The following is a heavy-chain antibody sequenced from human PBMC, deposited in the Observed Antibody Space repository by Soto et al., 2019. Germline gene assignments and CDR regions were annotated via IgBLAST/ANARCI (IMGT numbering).Heavy chain of an antibody. Sequence: TLSLTCTVSGGSISSYYWSWIRQPAGKGLEWIGRIYTSGSTNYNPSLKSRVTMSVDTSKNQFSLKLSSVTAADTAVYYCARDQYCSGGSCYLSPFYYYYYGMDVWGQGTTVTVSS. CDR2: IYTSGST. D-gene: IGHD2-15*01. J-gene: IGHJ6*02. CDR3: ARDQYCSGGSCYLSPFYYYYYGMDV. V-gene: IGHV4-4*07. CDR1: GGSISSYY.